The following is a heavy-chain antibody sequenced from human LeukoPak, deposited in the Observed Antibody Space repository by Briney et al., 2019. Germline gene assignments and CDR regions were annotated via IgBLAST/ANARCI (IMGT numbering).Heavy chain of an antibody. D-gene: IGHD6-19*01. CDR2: IYYSGST. CDR1: GGSISSDY. J-gene: IGHJ4*02. V-gene: IGHV4-59*01. Sequence: SETLSLTCTVSGGSISSDYWSWIRQPPGKGLEWIGYIYYSGSTNYNPSLKSRVTISVDTSKNQFSLKLSSVTAADTAVYYCARVGRSGWYGKTGVDYWGQGTLVTVSS. CDR3: ARVGRSGWYGKTGVDY.